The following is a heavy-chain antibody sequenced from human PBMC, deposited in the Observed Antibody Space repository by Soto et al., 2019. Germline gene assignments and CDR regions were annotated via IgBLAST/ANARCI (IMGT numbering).Heavy chain of an antibody. CDR2: ISYDGSNK. CDR1: GFTFSSYG. Sequence: QVQLVESGGGVVQPGRSLRLSCAASGFTFSSYGMHWVRQAPGKGLEWVAVISYDGSNKYYADSVKGRFTISRDNSKNTLYLQMNSLRAEDTAVYYCAKDQLRGVRGVITYYYGMGVWGQGTTVTVSS. J-gene: IGHJ6*02. V-gene: IGHV3-30*18. D-gene: IGHD3-10*01. CDR3: AKDQLRGVRGVITYYYGMGV.